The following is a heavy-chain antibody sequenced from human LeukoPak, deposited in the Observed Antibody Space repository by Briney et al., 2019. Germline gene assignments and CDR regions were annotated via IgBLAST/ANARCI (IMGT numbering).Heavy chain of an antibody. J-gene: IGHJ5*02. CDR3: ARVDEAYSWFDP. V-gene: IGHV4-61*01. CDR2: IYYSGST. Sequence: SETLSLTCTVSGGSISSSSYYWSWIRQPPGKGLEWIGYIYYSGSTNYNPSLKSRVTISVDTSKNQFSLKLSSVTAADTAVYYCARVDEAYSWFDPWGQGTLVTVSS. CDR1: GGSISSSSYY.